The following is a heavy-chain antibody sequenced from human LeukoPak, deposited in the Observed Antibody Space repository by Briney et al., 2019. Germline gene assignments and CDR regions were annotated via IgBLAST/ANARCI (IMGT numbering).Heavy chain of an antibody. V-gene: IGHV3-33*01. CDR2: ICDDGSKK. J-gene: IGHJ5*02. D-gene: IGHD2-2*01. CDR3: ARDDCSTTCCYAS. CDR1: GFPFSNHG. Sequence: GGSLRLSCAASGFPFSNHGMHWVRQVPGKGLEWVAVICDDGSKKYYAASVRGRFTISRDISKNTLYLQMNSLRAEDTALYYCARDDCSTTCCYASWGQGTLVTVSS.